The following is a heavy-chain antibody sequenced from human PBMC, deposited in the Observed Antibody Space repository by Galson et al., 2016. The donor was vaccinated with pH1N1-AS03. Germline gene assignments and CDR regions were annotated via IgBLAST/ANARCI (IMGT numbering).Heavy chain of an antibody. CDR2: ISSSGSHI. D-gene: IGHD1-26*01. CDR3: ARDLSGEGSPVGYAMAV. CDR1: GSTFSLKS. Sequence: SLRLSCADSGSTFSLKSMNWVRQAPGKGLEWISSISSSGSHIYYADSVKGRFTISRDNAKNSLYLQMNSLRGEDTAVYYCARDLSGEGSPVGYAMAVWGPGTTVTVSS. V-gene: IGHV3-21*01. J-gene: IGHJ6*02.